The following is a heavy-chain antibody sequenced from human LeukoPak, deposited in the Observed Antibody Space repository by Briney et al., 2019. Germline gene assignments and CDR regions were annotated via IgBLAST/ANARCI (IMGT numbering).Heavy chain of an antibody. J-gene: IGHJ4*02. D-gene: IGHD3-22*01. CDR1: GFTFSSYG. Sequence: GGSLRLSCAASGFTFSSYGMHWVRQAPGKGLGWGAVIWYDGSNKYYADSVKGRFTISRDNSKNTLYLQMNSLRAEDTAVYYCARDWRVSYYDSSGYFDYWGQGTLVTVSS. V-gene: IGHV3-33*08. CDR2: IWYDGSNK. CDR3: ARDWRVSYYDSSGYFDY.